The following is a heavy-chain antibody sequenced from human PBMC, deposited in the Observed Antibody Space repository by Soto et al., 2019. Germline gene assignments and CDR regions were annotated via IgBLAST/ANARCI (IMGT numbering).Heavy chain of an antibody. CDR1: GFTLSSNA. V-gene: IGHV3-23*01. CDR2: ISSSFCST. CDR3: LKYCSSTSCYSHYAMDV. D-gene: IGHD2-2*01. Sequence: PLGSLRLSCAVSGFTLSSNAMSWVRQARGKGLEWVSSISSSFCSTYYADSVQGRFTISRANSKNSLCLQMNSLRAEATAVDYCLKYCSSTSCYSHYAMDVWGQGTTVTVS. J-gene: IGHJ6*02.